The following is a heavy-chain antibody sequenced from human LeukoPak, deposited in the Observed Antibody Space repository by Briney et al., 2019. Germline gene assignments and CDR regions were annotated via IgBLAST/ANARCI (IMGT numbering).Heavy chain of an antibody. CDR3: AKPGFGSYGCIDY. J-gene: IGHJ4*02. D-gene: IGHD5-18*01. CDR2: ISGSGGST. CDR1: GFTFSSYA. V-gene: IGHV3-23*01. Sequence: LAGGSLRLSCAASGFTFSSYAMSWVRQAPGKGLEWVSAISGSGGSTYYADSVKGRFTISRDNSKNTLYLQMNSLRAEDTAVYYCAKPGFGSYGCIDYWGQGTLVTVSS.